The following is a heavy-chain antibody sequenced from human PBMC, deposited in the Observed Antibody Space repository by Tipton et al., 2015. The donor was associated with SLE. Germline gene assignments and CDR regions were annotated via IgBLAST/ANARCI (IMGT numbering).Heavy chain of an antibody. CDR3: ARVRVGATDDAFDI. CDR1: GFTVSSNY. D-gene: IGHD1-26*01. Sequence: GSLRLSCAASGFTVSSNYMSWVRQAPGKGLEWVSVIYGGGSTYYADSVKGRFTISRDNSKNTLYLQMNSLRAEDTAVYYCARVRVGATDDAFDIWGQRTMVTVSS. CDR2: IYGGGST. J-gene: IGHJ3*02. V-gene: IGHV3-53*05.